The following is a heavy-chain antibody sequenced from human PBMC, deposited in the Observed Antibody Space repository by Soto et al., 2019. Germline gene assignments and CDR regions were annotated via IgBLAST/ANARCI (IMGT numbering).Heavy chain of an antibody. D-gene: IGHD5-12*01. CDR3: AREGSYSAYNFAHGIQLWYFDF. Sequence: PSETLSLTCTVSGGSINTFYWSWVRQPAGKXLEWIGRIFSSGSTSFNPSLESRVAMSVDTSKNHFSLNLSSVTAADMAVYYCAREGSYSAYNFAHGIQLWYFDFWGQGALVTVSS. V-gene: IGHV4-4*07. CDR2: IFSSGST. CDR1: GGSINTFY. J-gene: IGHJ4*02.